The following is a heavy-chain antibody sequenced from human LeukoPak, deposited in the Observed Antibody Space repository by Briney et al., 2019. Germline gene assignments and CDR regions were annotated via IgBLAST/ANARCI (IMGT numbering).Heavy chain of an antibody. CDR3: ARGETVTTSRWWSHYYYHYMDV. CDR1: GYTFTSYY. V-gene: IGHV1-46*01. Sequence: ASVKVSCKASGYTFTSYYMHWVRQAPGQGLEWMGIINPSGGSTSYAQKFQGGVTMTRDTSTSTVYMELSSLRSEDTAVYYCARGETVTTSRWWSHYYYHYMDVWGKGTTVTVSS. CDR2: INPSGGST. D-gene: IGHD4-11*01. J-gene: IGHJ6*03.